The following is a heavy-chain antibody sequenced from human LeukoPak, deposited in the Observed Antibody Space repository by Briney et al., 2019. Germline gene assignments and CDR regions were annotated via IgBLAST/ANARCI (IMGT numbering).Heavy chain of an antibody. CDR3: ARGKVGATPFYYMDV. D-gene: IGHD1-26*01. CDR2: ITHSGSS. J-gene: IGHJ6*03. V-gene: IGHV4-34*01. CDR1: VDSFSGYY. Sequence: SETLSLTCAVCVDSFSGYYWSWIRQPRGGGLEWVGGITHSGSSNYNPSLNSRGTMSVDTSKNQFSLRLSSVAAADTAVYYCARGKVGATPFYYMDVWGKGTKVTASS.